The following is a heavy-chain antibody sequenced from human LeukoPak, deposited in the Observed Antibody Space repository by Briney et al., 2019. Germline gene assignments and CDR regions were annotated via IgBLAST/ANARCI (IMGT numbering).Heavy chain of an antibody. CDR3: ARLRLYCSSTSCYRDAFDI. CDR1: GSPFTSYW. J-gene: IGHJ3*02. Sequence: GESLQISCQGSGSPFTSYWIGWVRQLPGKGLEWMGIISPGDSDTRYSPSFQGQVTISADKSISTAYLQWSSLKASDTAMYYCARLRLYCSSTSCYRDAFDIWGQGTMVTVSS. CDR2: ISPGDSDT. V-gene: IGHV5-51*01. D-gene: IGHD2-2*01.